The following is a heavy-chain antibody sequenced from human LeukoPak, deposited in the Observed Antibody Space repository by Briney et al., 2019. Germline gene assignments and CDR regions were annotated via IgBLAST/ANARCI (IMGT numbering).Heavy chain of an antibody. Sequence: ASVKVSCKASGGTFSSYAISWVRQAPGQGLEWMGGIIPIFGTANYAQKFQGRVTITADESTSSAYMELSSLRSEDTAVYYCARDGTDDYKGYWGQGTLVTVSS. V-gene: IGHV1-69*13. CDR1: GGTFSSYA. CDR2: IIPIFGTA. D-gene: IGHD5-24*01. CDR3: ARDGTDDYKGY. J-gene: IGHJ4*02.